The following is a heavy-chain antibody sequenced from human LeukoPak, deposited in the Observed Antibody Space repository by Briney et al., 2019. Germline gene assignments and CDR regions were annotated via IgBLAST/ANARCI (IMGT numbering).Heavy chain of an antibody. CDR1: GGSISSYY. Sequence: SETLSLTCTVSGGSISSYYWTWIRQPPGKGLEWIGYIYYSGSTNYNPSLKSRVTISVDTSKNQFSLKLSSVTAADTAVYYCARADYGGNPWNYYYYGMDVWGQGTTVTVSS. D-gene: IGHD4-23*01. V-gene: IGHV4-59*08. CDR2: IYYSGST. J-gene: IGHJ6*02. CDR3: ARADYGGNPWNYYYYGMDV.